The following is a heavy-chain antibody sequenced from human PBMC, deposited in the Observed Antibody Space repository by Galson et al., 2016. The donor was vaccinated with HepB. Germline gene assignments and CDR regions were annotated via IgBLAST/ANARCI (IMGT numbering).Heavy chain of an antibody. CDR1: GYSIDRGYY. D-gene: IGHD2-15*01. Sequence: ETLSLTCTVSGYSIDRGYYWAWIRQPPGKGLEWIGGTYHSGTTYYNPSLKSRVTISVDTSKNQFSLKLTSLTAADTAVYYCARGPWGGPTDYWGQGTLVTVSS. V-gene: IGHV4-38-2*02. CDR3: ARGPWGGPTDY. CDR2: TYHSGTT. J-gene: IGHJ4*02.